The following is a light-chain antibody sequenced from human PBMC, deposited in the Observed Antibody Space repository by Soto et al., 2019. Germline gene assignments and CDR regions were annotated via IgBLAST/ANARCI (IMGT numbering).Light chain of an antibody. CDR3: QQYNNSLET. V-gene: IGKV3D-15*01. CDR1: QSVSSN. J-gene: IGKJ3*01. Sequence: EIVLTQSPATLSVSPGERATLSCRASQSVSSNLAWYQQKPGQAPRLLIYGASTRATVIPARFSGSGSGTEFTLTISSLQSEDFAVYYCQQYNNSLETFGQGTKVDIK. CDR2: GAS.